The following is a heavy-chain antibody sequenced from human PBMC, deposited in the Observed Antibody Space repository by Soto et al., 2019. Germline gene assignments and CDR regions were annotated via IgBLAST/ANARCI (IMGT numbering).Heavy chain of an antibody. Sequence: EVQLLESGGGLVQPGGSLRLSCAASGLTFSSYAMSWVRQAPGKGQEWVSAISGSGGSTYYADSVKGRFTISRDNSKNTLYLQMNSLRAEDTAVYYCAKENGYSSSWFEFDYWGQGTLVTVSS. D-gene: IGHD6-13*01. V-gene: IGHV3-23*01. J-gene: IGHJ4*02. CDR1: GLTFSSYA. CDR2: ISGSGGST. CDR3: AKENGYSSSWFEFDY.